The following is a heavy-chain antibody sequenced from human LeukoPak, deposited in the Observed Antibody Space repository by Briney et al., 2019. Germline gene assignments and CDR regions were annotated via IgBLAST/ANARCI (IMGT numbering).Heavy chain of an antibody. V-gene: IGHV1-2*02. J-gene: IGHJ4*02. D-gene: IGHD3-16*01. Sequence: ASVKVSCKASGYTFTGYYMHWVRQAPGQGLEWMGWINPNSGGTNYAQKFQDRVTMTRDTSISTAYMELRSLRSDDTAVYYCARVRDYGGIGEDYWGQGTLVTVSS. CDR1: GYTFTGYY. CDR3: ARVRDYGGIGEDY. CDR2: INPNSGGT.